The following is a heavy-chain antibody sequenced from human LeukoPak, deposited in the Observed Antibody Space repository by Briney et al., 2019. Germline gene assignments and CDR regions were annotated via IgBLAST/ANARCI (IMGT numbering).Heavy chain of an antibody. J-gene: IGHJ3*02. CDR3: ARGAYCSSTSCYGYDAFDI. D-gene: IGHD2-2*01. V-gene: IGHV1-2*02. Sequence: ASVKVSCKASGYTFTGYYMHWVRQAPGQGLEWMGWINPNSGGTNYAQKFQGRVTMTRDTSISTAYMELSRLRSDDTAVYYCARGAYCSSTSCYGYDAFDIWGQGTMVTVSS. CDR1: GYTFTGYY. CDR2: INPNSGGT.